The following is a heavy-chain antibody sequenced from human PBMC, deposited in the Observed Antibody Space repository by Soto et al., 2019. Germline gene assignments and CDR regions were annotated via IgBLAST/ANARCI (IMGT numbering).Heavy chain of an antibody. CDR1: GFTFSSYW. J-gene: IGHJ4*02. CDR3: ARGIGYSAQDS. CDR2: ISSDVSST. V-gene: IGHV3-74*01. Sequence: TGGSLRLSCAASGFTFSSYWMHWVRQAPGKGLVWVSRISSDVSSTSYADSVKGRFTISRDNAKNTLYLQMDSLRAEDTAVYYCARGIGYSAQDSWGQGTLVTVSS. D-gene: IGHD1-1*01.